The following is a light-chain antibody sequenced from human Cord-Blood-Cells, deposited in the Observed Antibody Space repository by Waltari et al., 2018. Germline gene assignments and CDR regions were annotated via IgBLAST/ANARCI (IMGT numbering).Light chain of an antibody. CDR1: KLGDKY. CDR2: PDS. CDR3: QAWDSSTPYV. V-gene: IGLV3-1*01. Sequence: SYELTQPPSVSVSPGQTASIPCSGDKLGDKYACWYQQKPGQSPVLVIYPDSKRPQGIPERFSGSNSGNTATLTISGTQAMDEADYYCQAWDSSTPYVFGTGTKVTVL. J-gene: IGLJ1*01.